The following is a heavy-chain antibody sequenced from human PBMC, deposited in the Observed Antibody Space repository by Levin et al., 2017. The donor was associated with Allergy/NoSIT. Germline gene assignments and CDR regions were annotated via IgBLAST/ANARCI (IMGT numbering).Heavy chain of an antibody. V-gene: IGHV4-4*07. CDR2: IYTSGVT. J-gene: IGHJ4*02. CDR3: GRETRGNSGIGAGDWIDY. Sequence: KPSETLSLTCTVSGDSINNYFWSWIRQPAGKGLEWIGRIYTSGVTDYNPSLKSRVTLSLDMPGNQFSLKVNSVTAADTGVYFCGRETRGNSGIGAGDWIDYWGQGTPVTVSS. D-gene: IGHD4-23*01. CDR1: GDSINNYF.